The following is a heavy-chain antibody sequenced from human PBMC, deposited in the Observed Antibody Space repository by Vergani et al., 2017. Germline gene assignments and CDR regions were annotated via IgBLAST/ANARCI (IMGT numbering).Heavy chain of an antibody. V-gene: IGHV1-69*01. CDR2: IIPIFGTA. CDR3: ARDXPSDYGDYYDAFDI. CDR1: GGTFSSYA. Sequence: QVQLVQSGAEVKKPGSSVKVSCKASGGTFSSYAISWVRQAPGQGLEWMGGIIPIFGTANYAQKFQGRVTITADESTSTAYMELSSLRSEDTAVYYCARDXPSDYGDYYDAFDIWSQGTMVTVSS. J-gene: IGHJ3*02. D-gene: IGHD4-17*01.